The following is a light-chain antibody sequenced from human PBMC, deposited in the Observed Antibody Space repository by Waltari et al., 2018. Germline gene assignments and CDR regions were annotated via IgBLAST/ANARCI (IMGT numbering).Light chain of an antibody. V-gene: IGKV1-8*01. CDR3: QQYYSSPAT. CDR2: AAS. CDR1: QSISSY. Sequence: AIRITQSPSSLSASTGDRVTITCRASQSISSYLAWDQQKPGKAPKVLIYAASPLQSGVPSRFSGSGSGTDFTLTISCLQSEDFAIYYCQQYYSSPATFGQGTKVEIK. J-gene: IGKJ1*01.